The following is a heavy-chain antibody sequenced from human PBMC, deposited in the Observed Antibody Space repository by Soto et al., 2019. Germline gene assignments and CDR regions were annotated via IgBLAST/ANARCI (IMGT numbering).Heavy chain of an antibody. Sequence: SETLSLTCAVYGGSFSGYYWSWIRQPPGKGLEWIGEINHSGSTNYNPSLKSRVTISVDTSKNQFSLKLSSVTAADTAVYYCARVKPGIAAAGIIDYWGQGTLVTVSS. CDR3: ARVKPGIAAAGIIDY. CDR2: INHSGST. V-gene: IGHV4-34*01. CDR1: GGSFSGYY. D-gene: IGHD6-13*01. J-gene: IGHJ4*02.